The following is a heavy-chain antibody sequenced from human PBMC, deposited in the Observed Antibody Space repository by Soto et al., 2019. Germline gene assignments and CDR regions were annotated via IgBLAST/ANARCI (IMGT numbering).Heavy chain of an antibody. J-gene: IGHJ4*02. CDR2: ISPYNGNT. Sequence: QVHLVQSGAEVKKPGASVKVSCKASGYTFTSYGISWVRQAPGQGLEWMGWISPYNGNTNYAQKLQDRLTVTRDTSTTTVYMELRTLRSDDTAVYYCVRDPQVGFDYWGQGTRVSVSS. CDR1: GYTFTSYG. CDR3: VRDPQVGFDY. V-gene: IGHV1-18*04.